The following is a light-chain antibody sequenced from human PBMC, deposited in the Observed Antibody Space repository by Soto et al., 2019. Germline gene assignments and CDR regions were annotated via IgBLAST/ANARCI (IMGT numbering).Light chain of an antibody. Sequence: EIVLTQSPATLSLSPGERATLSCRASQSVSSSLAWFQQKPGQAPRLLIYDASNRATGIPARFSGSGSGTDFTLTISSLEPEDFAVHYCQQRSNWPPTFGGGTKVEIK. V-gene: IGKV3-11*01. CDR1: QSVSSS. J-gene: IGKJ4*01. CDR3: QQRSNWPPT. CDR2: DAS.